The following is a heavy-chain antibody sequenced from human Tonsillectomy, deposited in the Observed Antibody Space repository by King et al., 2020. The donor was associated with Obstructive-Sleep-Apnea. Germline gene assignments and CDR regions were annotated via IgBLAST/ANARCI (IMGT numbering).Heavy chain of an antibody. V-gene: IGHV4-59*01. CDR2: IYDSANT. J-gene: IGHJ4*02. D-gene: IGHD3-22*01. Sequence: QLQESGPGLVKPSETLSLTCTVSGSSISSYYWSWIRQPPGKALEWIGYIYDSANTDSNPSLKSRVTILADTPKNQFSLKLSSVTAADTAVYYCASGYHYDSSGFYSPFDYWGQGTLVTVSS. CDR1: GSSISSYY. CDR3: ASGYHYDSSGFYSPFDY.